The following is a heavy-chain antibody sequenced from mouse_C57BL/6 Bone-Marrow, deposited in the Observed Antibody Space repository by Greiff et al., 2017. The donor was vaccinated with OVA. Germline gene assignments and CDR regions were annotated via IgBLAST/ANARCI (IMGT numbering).Heavy chain of an antibody. CDR3: ARSGSPYFDY. V-gene: IGHV1-4*01. J-gene: IGHJ2*01. CDR1: GYTFTSYT. Sequence: QVQLQQSGAELARPGASVKMSCKASGYTFTSYTMHWVKQRPGKGLEWIGYINPSSGYTKYNQKFKDKATLTADKSSSTAYMQLSSLTSEDSAVYYCARSGSPYFDYWGQGTTLTVSS. D-gene: IGHD1-1*01. CDR2: INPSSGYT.